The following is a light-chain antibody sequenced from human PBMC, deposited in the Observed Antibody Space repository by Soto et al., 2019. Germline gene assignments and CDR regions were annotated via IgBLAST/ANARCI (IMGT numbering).Light chain of an antibody. J-gene: IGKJ4*01. CDR2: GAS. Sequence: EIVLTQSPGTLSLSPGERATLSCRASQTVTSDYLAWYQQKPGQAHRLLIYGASDRATGIPDRFSASGSGTEFTLTSSRLEPQDFAIYYCQQYGDSPLTFGGGTRVDIK. CDR3: QQYGDSPLT. CDR1: QTVTSDY. V-gene: IGKV3-20*01.